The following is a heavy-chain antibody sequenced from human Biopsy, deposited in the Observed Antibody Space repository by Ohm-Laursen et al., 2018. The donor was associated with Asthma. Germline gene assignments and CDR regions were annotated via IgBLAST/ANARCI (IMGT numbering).Heavy chain of an antibody. CDR3: ARKAGSCISRTCYSLDF. CDR2: INSVFGTT. D-gene: IGHD2-2*01. Sequence: SSVKVSCKSLGGTFNTYVIGWVRQAPGQGLEWMGGINSVFGTTTYPQKFQDRVTVTSDDSTSTVYTELSSLRSEDTAVYYCARKAGSCISRTCYSLDFWGQGTLVTVSS. V-gene: IGHV1-69*01. CDR1: GGTFNTYV. J-gene: IGHJ4*02.